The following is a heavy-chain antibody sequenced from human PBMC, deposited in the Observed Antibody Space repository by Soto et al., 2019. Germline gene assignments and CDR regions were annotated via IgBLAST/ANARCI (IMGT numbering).Heavy chain of an antibody. CDR2: INHSGST. Sequence: SETLSLTCAVYGGSFSGYYWSWIRQPPGKGLEWIGEINHSGSTNYNPSLKSRVTISVDTSKNQFSLKLSSVTAADTAVYYCARVSQRFLETFDYWGQGTLVTVSS. D-gene: IGHD3-3*01. CDR3: ARVSQRFLETFDY. CDR1: GGSFSGYY. V-gene: IGHV4-34*01. J-gene: IGHJ4*02.